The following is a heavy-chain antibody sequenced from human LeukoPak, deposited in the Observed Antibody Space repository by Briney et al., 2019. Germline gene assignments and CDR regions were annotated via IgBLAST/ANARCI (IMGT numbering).Heavy chain of an antibody. V-gene: IGHV3-21*01. CDR2: ISSTGSYI. D-gene: IGHD3-3*01. CDR3: ARAERLLEWLLDS. J-gene: IGHJ4*02. Sequence: GGSLRLSCAASGFTFSRHIMNWVRQAPGKGLESVSSISSTGSYIYYAESLKGRFTVSRDNAKNYVYLQMNSLRVDDTAVYYCARAERLLEWLLDSWGQGTLVTVSS. CDR1: GFTFSRHI.